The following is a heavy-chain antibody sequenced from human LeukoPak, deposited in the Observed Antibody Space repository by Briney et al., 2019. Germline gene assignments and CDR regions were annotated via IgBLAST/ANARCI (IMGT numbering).Heavy chain of an antibody. V-gene: IGHV4-38-2*02. Sequence: GSLRLSCEASGFTFDDYGMSWVRQAPGKGLEWIGCIYPSGSTYYNPSLKSRVTISIDTSKNQFSLKLSSVTAADPAVYYCARETIDITVMVVIRVGDAFDIWGQGTMVTVSS. CDR1: GFTFDDYG. CDR3: ARETIDITVMVVIRVGDAFDI. J-gene: IGHJ3*02. CDR2: IYPSGST. D-gene: IGHD3-22*01.